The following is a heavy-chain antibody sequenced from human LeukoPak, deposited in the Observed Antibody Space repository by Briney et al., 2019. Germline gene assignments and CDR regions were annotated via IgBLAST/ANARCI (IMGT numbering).Heavy chain of an antibody. V-gene: IGHV4-59*08. CDR2: IYYSGST. CDR1: GGSISSYY. J-gene: IGHJ4*02. Sequence: SGTLSLTCTVSGGSISSYYWSWIRQPPGKGLEWIGYIYYSGSTNYNPSLKSRVTISVDTSKNQFSLKRSSVTATDTAVYYCARHVGSSSWQNFDYWGQGTLVTVSS. CDR3: ARHVGSSSWQNFDY. D-gene: IGHD6-13*01.